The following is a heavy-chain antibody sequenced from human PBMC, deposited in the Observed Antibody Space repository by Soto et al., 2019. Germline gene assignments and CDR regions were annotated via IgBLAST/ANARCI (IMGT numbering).Heavy chain of an antibody. Sequence: PGGSLRLSCAASGFTFSSYAMSWVRQAPGKGLEWVSGINWNGGSTGYADSVKGRFTISRDNAKNSLYLQMNSLRAEDTALYYCARVVWYYYGSGSYFIDYWGQGTLVTVSS. CDR1: GFTFSSYA. CDR3: ARVVWYYYGSGSYFIDY. V-gene: IGHV3-20*04. J-gene: IGHJ4*02. CDR2: INWNGGST. D-gene: IGHD3-10*01.